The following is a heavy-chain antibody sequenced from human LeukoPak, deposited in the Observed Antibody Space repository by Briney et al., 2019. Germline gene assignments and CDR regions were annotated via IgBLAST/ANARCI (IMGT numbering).Heavy chain of an antibody. CDR2: ISGRGGST. CDR3: AKEGEGLVVPGPANDLFDY. Sequence: GGSLRLSCTASGFTLGIFAINCVRQPPGKGMEWVSTISGRGGSTYYADSVKGRFQISRSNYKTTVYLKMNSLRVEDTAIYYCAKEGEGLVVPGPANDLFDYWGQGTLVTVSS. V-gene: IGHV3-23*01. D-gene: IGHD6-19*01. J-gene: IGHJ4*02. CDR1: GFTLGIFA.